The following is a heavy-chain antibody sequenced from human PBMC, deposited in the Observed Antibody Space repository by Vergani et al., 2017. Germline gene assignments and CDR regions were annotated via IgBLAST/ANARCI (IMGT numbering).Heavy chain of an antibody. Sequence: QVTLRESGPALVKPTQTLTLTSTFSGFSLSTSGMCVSWIRQPPGKALEWLALINWDDDKYYSTSLKTRLTISKDTSKNQVVLTMTNMDPVDTATYYCARIRRGSYYFDYWGQGTLVTVSS. CDR2: INWDDDK. J-gene: IGHJ4*02. CDR3: ARIRRGSYYFDY. V-gene: IGHV2-70*01. D-gene: IGHD1-26*01. CDR1: GFSLSTSGMC.